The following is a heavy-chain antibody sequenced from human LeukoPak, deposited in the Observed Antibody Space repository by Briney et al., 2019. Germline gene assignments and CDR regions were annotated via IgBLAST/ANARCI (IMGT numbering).Heavy chain of an antibody. D-gene: IGHD6-13*01. CDR2: ISGSGGST. J-gene: IGHJ4*02. CDR3: ARDWGGIEAAGDS. CDR1: GFSFSSYG. V-gene: IGHV3-23*01. Sequence: GGTLRLSCAASGFSFSSYGMSWVRQAPGKGLEWVSGISGSGGSTYYADSVKGRFTISRDNAKNSLYLQMDSLRAEDTAVYYCARDWGGIEAAGDSWGQGSLVTVSS.